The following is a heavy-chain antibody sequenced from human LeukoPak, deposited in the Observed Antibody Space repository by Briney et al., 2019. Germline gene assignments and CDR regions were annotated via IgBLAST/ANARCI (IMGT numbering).Heavy chain of an antibody. Sequence: PSETLCLTCTVSGGSISSSSYYWGWIRQPPGKGLEWIGSIYYSGSTYYNPSLKSRVTISVDTSKNQFSLKLSSVTAADTAVYYCARHRTYYDSSGYFVPYYFDYWGQGTLVTVSS. D-gene: IGHD3-22*01. V-gene: IGHV4-39*01. CDR1: GGSISSSSYY. CDR2: IYYSGST. J-gene: IGHJ4*02. CDR3: ARHRTYYDSSGYFVPYYFDY.